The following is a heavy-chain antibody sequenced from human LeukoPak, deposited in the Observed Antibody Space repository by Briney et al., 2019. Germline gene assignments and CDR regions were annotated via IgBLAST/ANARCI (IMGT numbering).Heavy chain of an antibody. D-gene: IGHD1-20*01. Sequence: GGSLRLSCEASGFTFTNYAMSWDRQAQGKGLEWVSFLTGDGGTYYADSVKGRFTNSRDDSKNTLFLQMNSLRAEDTAVYFCAKVKWKLIGYFDYWGQGTLVTVSS. CDR1: GFTFTNYA. CDR3: AKVKWKLIGYFDY. CDR2: LTGDGGT. V-gene: IGHV3-23*01. J-gene: IGHJ4*01.